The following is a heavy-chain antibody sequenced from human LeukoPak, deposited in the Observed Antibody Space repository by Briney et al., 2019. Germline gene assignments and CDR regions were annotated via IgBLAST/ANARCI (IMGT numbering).Heavy chain of an antibody. D-gene: IGHD5-24*01. J-gene: IGHJ5*02. CDR3: ARVSREAGP. CDR2: ISNSGSYT. Sequence: GGSLRLSCAASGFTFSSYAMSWVRQAPGKGLEWVSYISNSGSYTIYADSVKGRFTISRDNARNSLYLQMNSLRADDTAVYYCARVSREAGPWGQGTLVTVSS. CDR1: GFTFSSYA. V-gene: IGHV3-21*05.